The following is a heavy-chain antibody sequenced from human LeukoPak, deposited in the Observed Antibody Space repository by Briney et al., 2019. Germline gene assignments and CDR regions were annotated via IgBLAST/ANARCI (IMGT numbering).Heavy chain of an antibody. J-gene: IGHJ6*03. CDR1: GGSISSYY. Sequence: SETLSLTCTVSGGSISSYYWSWVRQPAGKGLEWIGRIYTSGSTNYTNYNPSLKSRVTISVDTSKNQFSLKLSSVTAADTAVYYCARGYGDYYYYMDVWGKGTTVTVS. CDR2: IYTSGSTNYT. D-gene: IGHD4-17*01. V-gene: IGHV4-4*07. CDR3: ARGYGDYYYYMDV.